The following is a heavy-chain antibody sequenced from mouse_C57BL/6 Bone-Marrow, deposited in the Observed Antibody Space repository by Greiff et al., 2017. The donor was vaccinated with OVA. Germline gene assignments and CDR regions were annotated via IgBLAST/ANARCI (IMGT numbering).Heavy chain of an antibody. CDR3: AREGVLRPWFAY. J-gene: IGHJ3*01. Sequence: EVQLVESGGGLVKPGGSLKLSCAASGFTFSSYAMSWVRQTPEKRLEWVATISDGGSYTYYPDNVKGRFTISRDNAKNNLYLQMSHLKSEDTAMYYCAREGVLRPWFAYWGQGTLVTVSA. D-gene: IGHD1-2*01. CDR1: GFTFSSYA. CDR2: ISDGGSYT. V-gene: IGHV5-4*01.